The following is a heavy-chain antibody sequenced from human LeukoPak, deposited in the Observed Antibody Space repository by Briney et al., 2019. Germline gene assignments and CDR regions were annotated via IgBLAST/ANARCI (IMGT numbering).Heavy chain of an antibody. D-gene: IGHD2-15*01. CDR3: TSRRHCSGAGCFQGLDY. V-gene: IGHV3-48*01. CDR2: ISSSSRSI. Sequence: GGSLRLSCAASGFTFSSYSMNWVRKAPGKGLEWVSYISSSSRSIYYADSVKGRFTISRDNANNSLSLQMDSLKAEDTAVYYCTSRRHCSGAGCFQGLDYWGQGTLVTVSS. J-gene: IGHJ4*02. CDR1: GFTFSSYS.